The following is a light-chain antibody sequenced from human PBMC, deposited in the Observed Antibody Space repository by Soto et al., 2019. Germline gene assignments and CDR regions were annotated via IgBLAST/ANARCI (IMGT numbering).Light chain of an antibody. Sequence: ETVMTQSPATLSASPGESATLSCRANQSVNSDLAWYQQIPGQAPRLLIYSASTGATGGPARFSGSGSGTEFTLTISSLQSEDFSIYYCQQYNNWPLTFGGGTKVEI. CDR3: QQYNNWPLT. CDR1: QSVNSD. V-gene: IGKV3-15*01. J-gene: IGKJ4*01. CDR2: SAS.